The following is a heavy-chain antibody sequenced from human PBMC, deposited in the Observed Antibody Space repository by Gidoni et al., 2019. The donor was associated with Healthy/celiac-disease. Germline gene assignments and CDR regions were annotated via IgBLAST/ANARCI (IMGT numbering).Heavy chain of an antibody. D-gene: IGHD3-3*01. V-gene: IGHV3-33*01. CDR1: GFTFSSYG. CDR2: IWYDGSNK. Sequence: QVQLVESGGGVVQPGRSLRLSCAASGFTFSSYGMPWVRQAPGKGLEWVAVIWYDGSNKYYADSVKGRFTISRDNSKNTLYLQMNSLRAEDTAVYYCARDGDFGVVSGNPYYYYGMDVWGQGTTVTVSS. CDR3: ARDGDFGVVSGNPYYYYGMDV. J-gene: IGHJ6*02.